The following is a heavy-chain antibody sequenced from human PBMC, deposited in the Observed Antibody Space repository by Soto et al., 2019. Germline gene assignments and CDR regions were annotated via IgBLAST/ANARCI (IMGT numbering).Heavy chain of an antibody. V-gene: IGHV1-69*02. CDR2: IIPILGIA. Sequence: QVQLVQSGAEVKKPGSSVTVSCKASGGTFSSYTISWVRQAPGQGLEWMGRIIPILGIANYAQKFPGRVTITADKSTSTAYMEMSSLRSEDTAVYYCARGGYCSSTSCRDAFDIWGQGTMVTVSS. J-gene: IGHJ3*02. D-gene: IGHD2-2*01. CDR3: ARGGYCSSTSCRDAFDI. CDR1: GGTFSSYT.